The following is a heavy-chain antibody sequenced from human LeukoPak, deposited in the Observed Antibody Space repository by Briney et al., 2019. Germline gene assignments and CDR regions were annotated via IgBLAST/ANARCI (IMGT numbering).Heavy chain of an antibody. CDR2: IHYSGRT. V-gene: IGHV4-39*01. CDR3: ARWGSYRADY. CDR1: GGSISSGTYY. D-gene: IGHD3-16*02. J-gene: IGHJ4*02. Sequence: SETLSLTCTVSGGSISSGTYYWGCIRQSPGKGLEWIASIHYSGRTNYNPSIKSRVTISVNTSKNQFSLKLSSVTAADTAVYYCARWGSYRADYWGQGSLVTVSS.